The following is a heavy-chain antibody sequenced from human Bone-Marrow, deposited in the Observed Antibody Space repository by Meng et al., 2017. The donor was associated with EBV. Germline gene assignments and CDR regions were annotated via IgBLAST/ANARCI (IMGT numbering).Heavy chain of an antibody. V-gene: IGHV3-11*01. CDR3: ARGGYYDYIWGSYRSPDFDY. CDR2: ISSSGSTI. D-gene: IGHD3-16*02. Sequence: QVQLVEAGGXWGKPGGXXRLXXXXXXCTFSDYYMSWNRQAPGKGLEWVSYISSSGSTIYYADSVKGRFTISRDNAKNSLYLQMNSLRAEDTAVYYCARGGYYDYIWGSYRSPDFDYWGQGTLVTVSS. CDR1: XCTFSDYY. J-gene: IGHJ4*02.